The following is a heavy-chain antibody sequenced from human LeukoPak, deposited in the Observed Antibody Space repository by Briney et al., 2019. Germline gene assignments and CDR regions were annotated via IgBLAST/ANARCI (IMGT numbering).Heavy chain of an antibody. CDR2: MDIDGST. CDR1: GFAVRSNY. J-gene: IGHJ3*02. CDR3: ARDYTSYDIVTGYYRPGEPFDI. V-gene: IGHV3-53*01. D-gene: IGHD3-9*01. Sequence: PGGSLRLSCAASGFAVRSNYMSWVRQAPGKGLEWVSGMDIDGSTYYADSVKGRFTFSRDISKNTLFLQMNSLRAEDTAVYYCARDYTSYDIVTGYYRPGEPFDIWGQGTMVSVSS.